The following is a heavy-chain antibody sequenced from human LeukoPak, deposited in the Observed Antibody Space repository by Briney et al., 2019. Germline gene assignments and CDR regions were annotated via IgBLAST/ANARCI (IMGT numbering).Heavy chain of an antibody. J-gene: IGHJ6*03. CDR1: GYTFTKYG. V-gene: IGHV1-18*01. Sequence: ASVKVSCKTSGYTFTKYGITWVRQAPGQGLEWMGWISADNGNTNYAQKFQGRLTMTTDTSTTTAYMELRSLRSDDTAVYYCARDPLYFCSSSTCWGYYYYMDVWGKGTTVTVSS. D-gene: IGHD2-2*01. CDR2: ISADNGNT. CDR3: ARDPLYFCSSSTCWGYYYYMDV.